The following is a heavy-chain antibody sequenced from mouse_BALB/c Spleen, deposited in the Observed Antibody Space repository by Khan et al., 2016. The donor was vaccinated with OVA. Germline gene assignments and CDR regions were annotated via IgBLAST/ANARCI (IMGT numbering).Heavy chain of an antibody. CDR3: TRRGGGNSFDY. J-gene: IGHJ3*01. D-gene: IGHD2-12*01. CDR1: GYTFTDFT. V-gene: IGHV1S137*01. CDR2: ISTYYGHA. Sequence: QVQLKQSGAELVRPGVSVKISCKGSGYTFTDFTMHWVKQSHAMSLEWIGVISTYYGHATYNQKFKDKATMTVDKSSSTAYMELARLTSEDSAIYYCTRRGGGNSFDYWGQGTLVTVSA.